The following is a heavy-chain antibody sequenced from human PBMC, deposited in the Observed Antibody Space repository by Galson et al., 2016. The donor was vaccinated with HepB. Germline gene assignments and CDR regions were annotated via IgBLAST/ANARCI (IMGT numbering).Heavy chain of an antibody. J-gene: IGHJ6*02. D-gene: IGHD3-10*01. CDR1: GFTFDEYA. CDR2: INWSGDST. V-gene: IGHV3-20*01. Sequence: SLRLSCAASGFTFDEYAMHWVRQAPGKGLEWVSGINWSGDSTAYADSVKGRFTMYRDDARNSLYLQMSSLRVEDTALYQCARGLVGSGMDVWGQGTTVTVSS. CDR3: ARGLVGSGMDV.